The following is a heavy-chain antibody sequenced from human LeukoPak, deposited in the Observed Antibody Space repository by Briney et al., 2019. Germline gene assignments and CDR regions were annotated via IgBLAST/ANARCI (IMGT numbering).Heavy chain of an antibody. CDR2: IKQDGSEK. CDR3: ATHPPRGYDYVWGSYRSDYYYMDV. J-gene: IGHJ6*03. D-gene: IGHD3-16*02. V-gene: IGHV3-7*01. Sequence: GGSLRLSCAASGFTFSRYWMSWVRQAPGKGLEWVANIKQDGSEKYYVGSVKGRFTISRDNAKNSLYLQMNSLRAEDTAVYYCATHPPRGYDYVWGSYRSDYYYMDVWGKGTTVTVSS. CDR1: GFTFSRYW.